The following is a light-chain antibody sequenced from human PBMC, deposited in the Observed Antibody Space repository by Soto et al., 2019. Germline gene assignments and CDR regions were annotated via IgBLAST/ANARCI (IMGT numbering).Light chain of an antibody. CDR2: GAA. Sequence: EIVLTQSPGTLSLSPGERATLSCRASQSVTSSYLAWYQQKPGQAPRLLIYGAANRATGIPARFSGSGSGTDFTLTINRLDPEDFAVYYCQQYGTSPITLGQGTRLEIK. V-gene: IGKV3-20*01. J-gene: IGKJ5*01. CDR3: QQYGTSPIT. CDR1: QSVTSSY.